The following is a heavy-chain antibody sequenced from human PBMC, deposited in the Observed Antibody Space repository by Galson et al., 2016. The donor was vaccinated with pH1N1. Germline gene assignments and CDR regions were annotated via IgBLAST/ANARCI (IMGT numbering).Heavy chain of an antibody. D-gene: IGHD1-14*01. CDR2: LSPDSGAT. V-gene: IGHV1-2*06. J-gene: IGHJ4*02. CDR1: GYTFTSYY. CDR3: MAPITGQTDY. Sequence: SVKVSCKASGYTFTSYYMHWVRQAPGQGLEWMGRLSPDSGATDYAPNFQGRVTMTRDTSITTAYLELNSLRFDDTAVYYCMAPITGQTDYWGQGTLVTVPS.